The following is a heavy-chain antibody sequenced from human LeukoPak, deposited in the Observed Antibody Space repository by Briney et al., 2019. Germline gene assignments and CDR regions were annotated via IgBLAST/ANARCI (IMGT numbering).Heavy chain of an antibody. CDR3: AKGDAFDI. CDR1: GFTFSSYG. V-gene: IGHV3-30*18. CDR2: ISYDGSNK. J-gene: IGHJ3*02. Sequence: GGSLRLSCAASGFTFSSYGMHWVRQAPGKGLEWVAVISYDGSNKYYADSVKGRFTISRDNSKNTLYLQMNSLRAKDTAVYYCAKGDAFDIWGQGTMVTVSS.